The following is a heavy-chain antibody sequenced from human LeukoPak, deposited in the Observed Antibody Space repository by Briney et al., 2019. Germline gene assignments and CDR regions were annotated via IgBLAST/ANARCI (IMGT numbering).Heavy chain of an antibody. Sequence: GASVKVSCKASGYTFTSYYMHWVRQAPGQGLEWMGIINPSGGSTSYAKKFQGRVTMTRDMSTSTVYMELSSLRSEDTAVYYCARGGNGVQLWPYFDYWGQGTLVTVSS. CDR2: INPSGGST. CDR3: ARGGNGVQLWPYFDY. J-gene: IGHJ4*02. CDR1: GYTFTSYY. D-gene: IGHD5-18*01. V-gene: IGHV1-46*01.